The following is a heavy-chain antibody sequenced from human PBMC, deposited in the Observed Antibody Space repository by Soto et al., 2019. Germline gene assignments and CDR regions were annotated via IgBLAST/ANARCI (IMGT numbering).Heavy chain of an antibody. D-gene: IGHD4-17*01. CDR2: ISGSGGST. J-gene: IGHJ4*02. V-gene: IGHV3-23*01. CDR3: AKDDYGDYVSVLYFDN. CDR1: GFTFSSYA. Sequence: PGGSLRLSCAASGFTFSSYAMSWVRQAPGKGLEWVSAISGSGGSTYNADSVKGRFTISRDNSKNTLYLQMNSLRAEDTAVYYCAKDDYGDYVSVLYFDNWGQGTLVTVSS.